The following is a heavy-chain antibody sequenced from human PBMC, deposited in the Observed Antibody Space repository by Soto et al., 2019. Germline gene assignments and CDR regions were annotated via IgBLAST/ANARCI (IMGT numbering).Heavy chain of an antibody. J-gene: IGHJ6*02. CDR3: ARQFWDYDYYGMDV. CDR1: GFSFSKYA. V-gene: IGHV3-21*01. Sequence: EVQLVESGGGLVKPGGSLTLSCVASGFSFSKYAMNWVRQAPGKGLEWVSSISSSGYYIHYADSVKGRFTVSRDTASNSVFLQMNSLRGEDTAVYFCARQFWDYDYYGMDVWGQGTTLTVSS. CDR2: ISSSGYYI. D-gene: IGHD7-27*01.